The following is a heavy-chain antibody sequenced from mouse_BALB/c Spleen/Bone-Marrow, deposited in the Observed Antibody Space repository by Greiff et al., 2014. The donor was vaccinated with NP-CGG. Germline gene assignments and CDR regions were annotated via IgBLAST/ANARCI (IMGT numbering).Heavy chain of an antibody. J-gene: IGHJ2*01. CDR2: INPSTGYT. Sequence: QVQLQQSGAELAKPGASVKMSCKASGYTFTSYWMHWVKQRPGQGLEWIGYINPSTGYTEYNQKFKDKATLTADKYSSTAYMQLSSLTSEDSAVYYCARYGNYGDYFDYWGQGTTPTVSS. CDR3: ARYGNYGDYFDY. D-gene: IGHD2-1*01. CDR1: GYTFTSYW. V-gene: IGHV1-7*01.